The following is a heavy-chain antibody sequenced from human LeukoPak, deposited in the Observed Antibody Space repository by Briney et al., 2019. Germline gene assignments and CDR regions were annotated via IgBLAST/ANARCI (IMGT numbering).Heavy chain of an antibody. CDR2: ISGSGGST. CDR3: ASENYYGSGSYYVPHY. V-gene: IGHV3-23*01. D-gene: IGHD3-10*01. J-gene: IGHJ4*02. CDR1: GFTFSSYA. Sequence: GGSLRLSCAASGFTFSSYAMSWVRQAPGKGLEWVSAISGSGGSTYYADSVKGRFTISRDNSKNTLYLQMNSLRAEDTAVYYCASENYYGSGSYYVPHYWGQGTLVTVSS.